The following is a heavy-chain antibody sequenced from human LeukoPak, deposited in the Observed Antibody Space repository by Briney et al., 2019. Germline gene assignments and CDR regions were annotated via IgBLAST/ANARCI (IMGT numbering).Heavy chain of an antibody. CDR3: ARIFLGYSSGWYFDY. CDR1: GGSISSSTYY. D-gene: IGHD6-19*01. J-gene: IGHJ4*02. Sequence: SETLSLTCTVSGGSISSSTYYWGWIRQPPGKGLEWIGSIFYSGRTYYNPSLKSRVTMSVDTSKNQFSLNLSSVTALDTAVYYCARIFLGYSSGWYFDYWGQGTLVTVSS. CDR2: IFYSGRT. V-gene: IGHV4-39*07.